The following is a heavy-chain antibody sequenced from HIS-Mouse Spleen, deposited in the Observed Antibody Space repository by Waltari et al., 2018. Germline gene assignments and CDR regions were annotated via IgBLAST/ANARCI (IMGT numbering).Heavy chain of an antibody. CDR2: IYYSGSP. V-gene: IGHV4-39*07. J-gene: IGHJ2*01. Sequence: QLQLQESGPGLVKPSETLSLTCTVSGGSISSSSYYWGWIRQPPGKGLEWIGSIYYSGSPYSNPPLKSRVTISVATSKNQFSLKLSSVTAADTAVYYCAREIPYSSSWYDWYFDLWGRGTLVTVSS. CDR3: AREIPYSSSWYDWYFDL. CDR1: GGSISSSSYY. D-gene: IGHD6-13*01.